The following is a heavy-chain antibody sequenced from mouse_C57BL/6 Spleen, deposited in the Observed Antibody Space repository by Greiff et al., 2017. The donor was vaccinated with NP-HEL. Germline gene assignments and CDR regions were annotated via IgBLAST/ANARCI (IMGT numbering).Heavy chain of an antibody. D-gene: IGHD1-1*01. CDR1: GYTFTSYD. J-gene: IGHJ3*01. V-gene: IGHV1-85*01. Sequence: VQLQQSGPELVKPGASVKLSCKASGYTFTSYDINWVKQRPGQGLEWIGWIYPRDGSTKYNEKFKGKATLTVDTSSSTAYMELHSLTSEDSAVYFWARGDYYGSSWGWFAYWGQGTRVTVSA. CDR3: ARGDYYGSSWGWFAY. CDR2: IYPRDGST.